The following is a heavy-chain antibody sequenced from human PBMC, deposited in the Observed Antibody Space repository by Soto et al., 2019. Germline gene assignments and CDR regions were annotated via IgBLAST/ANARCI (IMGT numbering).Heavy chain of an antibody. V-gene: IGHV4-59*01. J-gene: IGHJ5*02. CDR1: GGSIRSYY. D-gene: IGHD6-19*01. CDR2: IYYSGST. CDR3: ARDRYSSGWYRGGDWFDP. Sequence: QVQLQESGPGLVKPSETLSLTCTVSGGSIRSYYWSWIRQPPGKGLEWIGYIYYSGSTNYNPSLKSRVTISVDTSKNQFSLKLSSVTAADTAVYYCARDRYSSGWYRGGDWFDPWGQGTLVTVSS.